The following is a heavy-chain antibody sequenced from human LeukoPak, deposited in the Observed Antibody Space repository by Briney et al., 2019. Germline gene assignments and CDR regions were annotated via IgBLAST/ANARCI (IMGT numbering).Heavy chain of an antibody. CDR2: IRQDGNEK. CDR3: VRDTGGNGSYPDY. V-gene: IGHV3-7*01. J-gene: IGHJ4*02. CDR1: GFSISNYW. Sequence: GGSLRLSCEASGFSISNYWMTWVRQAPEKGLEWVANIRQDGNEKYYVDSVKGRFTISRDNPKNSLFLQVNSLRAEDTAVYYCVRDTGGNGSYPDYWGPGTLVAVSS. D-gene: IGHD1-26*01.